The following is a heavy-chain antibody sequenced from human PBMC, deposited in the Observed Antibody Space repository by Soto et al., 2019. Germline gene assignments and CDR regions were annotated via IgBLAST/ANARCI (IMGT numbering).Heavy chain of an antibody. CDR3: ARGGSLYWYFDL. Sequence: ASVKVSCKASGYTFTSYAMHWVRQAPGQRLEWMGWINAGNGNTKYSQKLQGRANITRDTSASTAYMELSSMRSEDTAVYYCARGGSLYWYFDLWGRGT. V-gene: IGHV1-3*01. CDR2: INAGNGNT. CDR1: GYTFTSYA. J-gene: IGHJ2*01. D-gene: IGHD1-26*01.